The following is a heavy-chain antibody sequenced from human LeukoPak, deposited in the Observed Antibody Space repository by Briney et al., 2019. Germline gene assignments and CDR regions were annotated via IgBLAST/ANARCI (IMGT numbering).Heavy chain of an antibody. CDR2: FIPILGTA. D-gene: IGHD3-3*01. V-gene: IGHV1-69*10. J-gene: IGHJ6*04. CDR3: AGIPVFGVVLHQEPV. Sequence: SVKVSCKASGGTFSSYAVSWVRQAPGQGLEWMGVFIPILGTANSTQKFQGRVTITADISTNTVYMELSSLRSEDTAVYFCAGIPVFGVVLHQEPVWGKGTTVTVSS. CDR1: GGTFSSYA.